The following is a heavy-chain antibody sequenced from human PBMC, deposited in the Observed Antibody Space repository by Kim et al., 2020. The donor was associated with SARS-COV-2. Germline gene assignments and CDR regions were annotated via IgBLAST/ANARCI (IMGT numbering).Heavy chain of an antibody. D-gene: IGHD3-10*01. CDR3: ARDAALYYYGMDV. J-gene: IGHJ6*02. Sequence: YAASVRGRFTISRDDAKRSLYLQMNSLKTEDTARYYCARDAALYYYGMDVWGQGTTVTVSS. V-gene: IGHV3-72*01.